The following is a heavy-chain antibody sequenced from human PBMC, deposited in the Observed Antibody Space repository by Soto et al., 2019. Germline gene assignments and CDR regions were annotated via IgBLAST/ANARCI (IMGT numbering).Heavy chain of an antibody. CDR1: GFPFSSYW. V-gene: IGHV3-7*01. D-gene: IGHD6-13*01. CDR2: IKQDGSEK. CDR3: ARGPGIAAAGIRYYYYYMDV. J-gene: IGHJ6*03. Sequence: GGSLRLSCAASGFPFSSYWMSWVRQAPGKGLEWVANIKQDGSEKYYVDSVKGRFTISRDNAKNSLYLQMNSLRAEDTAVYYCARGPGIAAAGIRYYYYYMDVWGKGTTVTVSS.